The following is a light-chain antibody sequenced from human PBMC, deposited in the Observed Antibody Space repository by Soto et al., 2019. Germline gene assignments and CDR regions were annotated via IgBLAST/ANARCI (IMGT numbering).Light chain of an antibody. CDR3: QSYDSSLSGSVV. Sequence: QAVLTQPPSVSGAPGQRVTISCTGSSSNIGAGYDVHWYQQLPGTAPKLLIYGNSNRPSGVPDRFSGSKSGTSASLAITGLQAEXXADYYCQSYDSSLSGSVVFGGGTKVTVL. CDR2: GNS. CDR1: SSNIGAGYD. V-gene: IGLV1-40*01. J-gene: IGLJ2*01.